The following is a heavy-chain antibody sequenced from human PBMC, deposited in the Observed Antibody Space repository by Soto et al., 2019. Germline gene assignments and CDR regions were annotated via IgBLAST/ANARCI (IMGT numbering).Heavy chain of an antibody. Sequence: GTLRLSCAASGFTVSSYAMHWVRQAPGKGLEWVAVISYDGSNKYYADSVKGRFTISRDNSKNTLYLQMNSLRAEDTAVYYCARGLGYCISTSCYGFDYWGQGTLVTVSS. D-gene: IGHD2-2*01. CDR1: GFTVSSYA. CDR3: ARGLGYCISTSCYGFDY. J-gene: IGHJ4*02. CDR2: ISYDGSNK. V-gene: IGHV3-30-3*01.